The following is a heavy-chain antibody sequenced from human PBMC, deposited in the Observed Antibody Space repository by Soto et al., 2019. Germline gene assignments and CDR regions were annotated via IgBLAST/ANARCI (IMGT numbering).Heavy chain of an antibody. Sequence: QVQLVESGGGVVQPGRSLRLSCAASGFTFSSYGMHWVRQAPGKGLEWVAGIWCDGSNKYYADSVKGRFTISRDNSKNTLYLKMNSLRAEDTAVYYCARSAYSSSWYASDYYYGMDVWGQGTTVTVSS. CDR3: ARSAYSSSWYASDYYYGMDV. V-gene: IGHV3-33*01. J-gene: IGHJ6*02. CDR2: IWCDGSNK. CDR1: GFTFSSYG. D-gene: IGHD6-13*01.